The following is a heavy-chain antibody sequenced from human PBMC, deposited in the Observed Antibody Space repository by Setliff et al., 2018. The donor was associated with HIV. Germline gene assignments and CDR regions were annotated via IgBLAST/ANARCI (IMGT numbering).Heavy chain of an antibody. CDR3: ARARSLITVRRSFDY. CDR1: GGSLSGYY. V-gene: IGHV4-34*01. J-gene: IGHJ4*02. Sequence: RSETLSLTCAVYGGSLSGYYWRWIRQPPGKGLEWIGEINHSGSTNYNSSLKSRVTISVDTSKNQFSLKLNSVTAADTAVYYCARARSLITVRRSFDYWGQGTLVTVSS. D-gene: IGHD6-6*01. CDR2: INHSGST.